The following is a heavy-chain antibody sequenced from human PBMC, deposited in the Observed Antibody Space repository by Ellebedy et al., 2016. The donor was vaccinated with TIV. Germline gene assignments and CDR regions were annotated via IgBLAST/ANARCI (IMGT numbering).Heavy chain of an antibody. CDR2: ITSKPYGGTT. V-gene: IGHV3-49*03. Sequence: GGSLRLXXTTSGFTFGDYGMSWFRQAPGKGLEWVGLITSKPYGGTTKYAASVKGRFTISRDDSKSIAYLQMSSLKIEDTAVYYCGRQFPKSAYYYYKDVWGKGTTVTVSS. CDR3: GRQFPKSAYYYYKDV. D-gene: IGHD2-21*01. J-gene: IGHJ6*03. CDR1: GFTFGDYG.